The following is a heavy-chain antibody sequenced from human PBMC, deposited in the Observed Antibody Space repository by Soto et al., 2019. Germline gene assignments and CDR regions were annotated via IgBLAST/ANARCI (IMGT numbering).Heavy chain of an antibody. CDR3: ARDYSSSSFPYYYYGMDV. Sequence: SLRLSCAASGFTFSSYGMHWVRQAPGKGLEWVAVIWYDGSNKYYADSVKGRFTISRDNSKNTLYLQMNSLRAEDTAVYYCARDYSSSSFPYYYYGMDVWGQGTTVTVSS. CDR1: GFTFSSYG. CDR2: IWYDGSNK. V-gene: IGHV3-33*01. D-gene: IGHD6-6*01. J-gene: IGHJ6*02.